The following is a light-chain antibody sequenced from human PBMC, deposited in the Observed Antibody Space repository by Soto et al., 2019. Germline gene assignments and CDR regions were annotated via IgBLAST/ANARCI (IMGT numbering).Light chain of an antibody. J-gene: IGKJ4*01. Sequence: DIQMTQSPSFVSASVGASGTITCRASQDMCAWLAWYQHKPGTAPKLLIYAASSLESGVPSRFSGSGAGTDLTLTISSRQHEDFASYYCQQANSFLSFGGGTKIEIK. V-gene: IGKV1-12*02. CDR1: QDMCAW. CDR2: AAS. CDR3: QQANSFLS.